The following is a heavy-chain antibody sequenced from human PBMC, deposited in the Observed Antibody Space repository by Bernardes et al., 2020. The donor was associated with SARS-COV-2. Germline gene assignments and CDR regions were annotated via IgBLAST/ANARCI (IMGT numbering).Heavy chain of an antibody. CDR1: GYTFTSYY. V-gene: IGHV1-46*01. CDR3: ARDYCGSCVGVNYYYYGMDV. D-gene: IGHD2-15*01. CDR2: INPSGGST. Sequence: ASVKVSCKASGYTFTSYYMHWVRQAPGQGLEWMGIINPSGGSTSYAQKFQGRVTMTRDTSTSTVYMELSSLRSEDTAVYYCARDYCGSCVGVNYYYYGMDVWGQGTTVTVSS. J-gene: IGHJ6*02.